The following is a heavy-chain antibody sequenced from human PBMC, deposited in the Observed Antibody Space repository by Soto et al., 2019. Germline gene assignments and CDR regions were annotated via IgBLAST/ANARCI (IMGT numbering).Heavy chain of an antibody. Sequence: SETLSLTCTVSGGSISSGDYYWSWIRQPPGKGLEWIGYIYYSGSTYYNPSLKSRVTISVDTSKNQFSLKLSSVTAADTAVYYCARSITMVRGVFDYWGQGTLVTV. CDR1: GGSISSGDYY. CDR3: ARSITMVRGVFDY. D-gene: IGHD3-10*01. CDR2: IYYSGST. V-gene: IGHV4-30-4*01. J-gene: IGHJ4*02.